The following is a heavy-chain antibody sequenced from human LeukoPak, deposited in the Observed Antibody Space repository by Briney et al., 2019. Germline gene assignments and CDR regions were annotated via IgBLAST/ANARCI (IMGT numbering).Heavy chain of an antibody. Sequence: GGSLRLSCAASGFTFSDYAMSWVRQAPGKGLEWVSAISGSGGSTYYADSVKGRFTISRDNSKNTLYLQMNSLRAEDTAVYYCATVFSSSNEFFDYWGQGALVTVSS. CDR2: ISGSGGST. CDR3: ATVFSSSNEFFDY. CDR1: GFTFSDYA. J-gene: IGHJ4*02. V-gene: IGHV3-23*01. D-gene: IGHD2-2*01.